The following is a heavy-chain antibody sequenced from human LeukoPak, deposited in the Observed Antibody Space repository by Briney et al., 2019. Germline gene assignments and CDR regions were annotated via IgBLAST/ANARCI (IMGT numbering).Heavy chain of an antibody. Sequence: SETLSLTCSVYSGSFSGYYWSWIRQPPGKGLEWIGEINHSVGTNYNPSLKSRVTMSLDTSKNQFSLKLSSVTAADTAVYYCARISYWWFDPWGQGTLVTVSS. CDR2: INHSVGT. CDR3: ARISYWWFDP. J-gene: IGHJ5*02. D-gene: IGHD2-8*02. CDR1: SGSFSGYY. V-gene: IGHV4-34*01.